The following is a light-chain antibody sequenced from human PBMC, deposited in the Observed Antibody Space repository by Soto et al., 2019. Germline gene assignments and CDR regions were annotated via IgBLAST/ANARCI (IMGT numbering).Light chain of an antibody. CDR1: TSDVGRYNY. CDR2: DVS. CDR3: NSYTSSSTYV. J-gene: IGLJ1*01. V-gene: IGLV2-14*01. Sequence: SVRTQPASGYGSPGGAIRITCTGTTSDVGRYNYVSWYQQHPGKAPKLIIYDVSNRPSGVSNRFSGSKSGNTASLTISGLQAEDEADYYCNSYTSSSTYVFGTGTKVTVL.